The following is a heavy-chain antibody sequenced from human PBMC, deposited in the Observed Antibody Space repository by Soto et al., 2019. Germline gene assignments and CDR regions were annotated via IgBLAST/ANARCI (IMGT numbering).Heavy chain of an antibody. CDR3: ASAPPGDSSFSHAFYI. D-gene: IGHD6-13*01. Sequence: GSLRLSCVASGFTFSTYRMNRVTQVPGPGLEWVSSISSSSSYIYYADAVKGRFTISRANAKNSLYLQMNSLRAEDTAVYSCASAPPGDSSFSHAFYIWGQGAMVTFSS. V-gene: IGHV3-21*01. CDR1: GFTFSTYR. J-gene: IGHJ3*02. CDR2: ISSSSSYI.